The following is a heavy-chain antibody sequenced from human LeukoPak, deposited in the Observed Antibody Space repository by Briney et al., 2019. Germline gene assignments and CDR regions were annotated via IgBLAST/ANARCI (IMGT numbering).Heavy chain of an antibody. J-gene: IGHJ4*02. CDR2: ISGSDAGT. V-gene: IGHV3-23*01. D-gene: IGHD3-16*02. Sequence: GGSLRLSCAASGFTFNNYAMSWVRQAPGKGLEWVSAISGSDAGTYYADSVKGRFTISRDNSKNTLYLQMNSLKPEDTAVYYCAKDRDDYVWGTHRSFDYWGQGTLVTVSS. CDR1: GFTFNNYA. CDR3: AKDRDDYVWGTHRSFDY.